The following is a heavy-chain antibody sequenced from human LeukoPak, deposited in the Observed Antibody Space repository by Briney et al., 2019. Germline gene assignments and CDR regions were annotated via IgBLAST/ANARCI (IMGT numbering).Heavy chain of an antibody. CDR1: GGCISSYY. D-gene: IGHD3-22*01. CDR2: IYYSGST. CDR3: ARAGDSSGYYLFDY. Sequence: SETLSLTCTVSGGCISSYYWSWIRQPPGKGLEWIGYIYYSGSTNYNPSLKSRVTISVDTSKNQFSLKLSSVTAADTAVYYCARAGDSSGYYLFDYWGQGTLVTVSS. V-gene: IGHV4-59*01. J-gene: IGHJ4*02.